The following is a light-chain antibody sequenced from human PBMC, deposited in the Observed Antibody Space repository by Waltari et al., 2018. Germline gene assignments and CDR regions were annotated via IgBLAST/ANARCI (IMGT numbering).Light chain of an antibody. CDR2: KVS. V-gene: IGKV2-30*02. Sequence: DVVMTQSPLSLPVTLGQPASISRRSSQSLVQSDGNTYLNWFHQRPGQSPRRLIYKVSNRDSGVPERFSGSGSGTDFTLKISRVEAEDAGVYYCMQSAHWLWTFGQGTKVEIK. CDR3: MQSAHWLWT. J-gene: IGKJ1*01. CDR1: QSLVQSDGNTY.